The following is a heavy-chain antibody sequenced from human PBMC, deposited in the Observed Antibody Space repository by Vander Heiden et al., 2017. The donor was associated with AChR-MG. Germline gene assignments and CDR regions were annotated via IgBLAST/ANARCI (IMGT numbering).Heavy chain of an antibody. Sequence: QLLESGGGLVQPGGSLRLSCAASGFTFSSYAMSWFRQAPGKGLEWVSAISGGGGSTYYADSVKGRFTVSRDNSKNTLFLQMNSLRADDTAVYYCAKVVVGPNVGDDAFDVWGQGTMVTVSS. CDR3: AKVVVGPNVGDDAFDV. CDR1: GFTFSSYA. J-gene: IGHJ3*01. CDR2: ISGGGGST. V-gene: IGHV3-23*01. D-gene: IGHD2-15*01.